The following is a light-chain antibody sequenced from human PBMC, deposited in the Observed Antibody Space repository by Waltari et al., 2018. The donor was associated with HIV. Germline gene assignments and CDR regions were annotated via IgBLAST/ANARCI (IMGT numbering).Light chain of an antibody. Sequence: QSVLTQPPSASGAPGQRVTISCSGSSANIGNTVYWYQQLPGTAPKVLIYRDNQRPSGVPDRFSGSRSGTSAFLDVSGLRSEDEANYICAAWDDILSGWVFGGGTKLTVL. CDR3: AAWDDILSGWV. CDR1: SANIGNT. J-gene: IGLJ3*02. V-gene: IGLV1-47*01. CDR2: RDN.